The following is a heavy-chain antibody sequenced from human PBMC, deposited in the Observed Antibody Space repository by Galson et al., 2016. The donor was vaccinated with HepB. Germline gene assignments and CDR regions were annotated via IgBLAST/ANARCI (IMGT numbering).Heavy chain of an antibody. D-gene: IGHD3-10*01. CDR1: GDSVSSDSYS. J-gene: IGHJ4*02. V-gene: IGHV4-30-2*01. CDR3: ARGLRLLRRFGDLVSYFDY. Sequence: TLSLTCAVSGDSVSSDSYSWTWMRQPPGKGLEWIGHILYTGNTYYNPSLRARLTMTVDRSRNHLSLHLNSVTAADTAVYYCARGLRLLRRFGDLVSYFDYWGQGILVTVSS. CDR2: ILYTGNT.